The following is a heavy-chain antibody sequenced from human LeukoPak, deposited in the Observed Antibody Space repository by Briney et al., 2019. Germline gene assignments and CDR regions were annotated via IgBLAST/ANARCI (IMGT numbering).Heavy chain of an antibody. Sequence: GGSLRLSCAASGFTLSNYWMSWVRQAPGKGLEWVASIKQDGSDKYYVDSVRGRFTISRDNVENSLYLQMNSLSAEDTAVYYCARDRDGSGWVELDYWGQGTLVTVSS. V-gene: IGHV3-7*01. CDR1: GFTLSNYW. CDR3: ARDRDGSGWVELDY. J-gene: IGHJ4*02. CDR2: IKQDGSDK. D-gene: IGHD6-19*01.